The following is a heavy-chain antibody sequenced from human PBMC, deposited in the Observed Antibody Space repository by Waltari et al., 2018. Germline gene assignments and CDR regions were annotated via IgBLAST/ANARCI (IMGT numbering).Heavy chain of an antibody. D-gene: IGHD6-19*01. Sequence: EVQLVESGGGLVKPGGSLRLSCAASGFTFSNAWMSWVRQAPGKGLEWVGRIKSKTDGGTTDYAAPVKGRFTISRDDSKNTLYLQMNSLKTEDTAVYYCTTDQLLYSSGWYWYWGQGTLVTVSS. V-gene: IGHV3-15*01. CDR1: GFTFSNAW. CDR2: IKSKTDGGTT. J-gene: IGHJ4*02. CDR3: TTDQLLYSSGWYWY.